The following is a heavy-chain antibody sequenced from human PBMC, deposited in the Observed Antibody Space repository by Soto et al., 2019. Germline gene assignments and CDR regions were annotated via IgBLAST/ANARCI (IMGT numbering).Heavy chain of an antibody. J-gene: IGHJ4*02. CDR3: AGTSFSIAAALGYFDY. CDR1: GGSISSYY. D-gene: IGHD6-13*01. CDR2: IYYSGST. Sequence: QLRETLSLTCTVSGGSISSYYWSWIRQPPGKGLEWIGYIYYSGSTNYNPSLKSRVTISVDTSKNQFSLKLSSVTAADTAVYYCAGTSFSIAAALGYFDYWGQGTLVTVSS. V-gene: IGHV4-59*01.